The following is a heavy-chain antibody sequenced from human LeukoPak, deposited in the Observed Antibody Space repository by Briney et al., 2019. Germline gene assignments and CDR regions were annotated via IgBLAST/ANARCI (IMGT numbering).Heavy chain of an antibody. D-gene: IGHD3-3*01. CDR3: AKEKRPRITIFGVIITNWFDP. CDR1: GFTFSSYA. CDR2: ISSSGANT. J-gene: IGHJ5*02. V-gene: IGHV3-23*01. Sequence: PGGSLRLSCAASGFTFSSYAMNWVRQAPGKGLEWVSAISSSGANTDYADSVKGRFTISRDNSNNTLYLHMNSLRAEDTAAYYCAKEKRPRITIFGVIITNWFDPWGQGTLVTVSS.